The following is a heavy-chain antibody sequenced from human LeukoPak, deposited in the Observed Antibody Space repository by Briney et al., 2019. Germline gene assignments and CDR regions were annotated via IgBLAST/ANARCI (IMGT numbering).Heavy chain of an antibody. V-gene: IGHV1-8*03. J-gene: IGHJ1*01. CDR1: GYTFTGYG. CDR3: ARAPEGYCSTTRCSTAEYFQH. Sequence: ASVRVSCKASGYTFTGYGINWVRQAAGQGLEWMGWMNPNNSKTGYAQKFQGRLTITRDTSINTTYMELSSLISDDTAVYYCARAPEGYCSTTRCSTAEYFQHWGQGTPVTVSS. D-gene: IGHD2-2*01. CDR2: MNPNNSKT.